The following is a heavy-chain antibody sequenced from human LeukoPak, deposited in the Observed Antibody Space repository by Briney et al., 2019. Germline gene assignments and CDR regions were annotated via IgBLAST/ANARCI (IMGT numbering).Heavy chain of an antibody. V-gene: IGHV5-51*01. CDR1: RYSFPNYW. D-gene: IGHD2-2*01. Sequence: GESLKISCQGSRYSFPNYWIGWVRQMPGKGLEWVGLINPGDSDTRYSPSFQGQVTISADKSIRTAYLQWSSLKASDTAMYYCARTTYANSPYHFDFWGQGTLVTVSS. CDR3: ARTTYANSPYHFDF. CDR2: INPGDSDT. J-gene: IGHJ4*02.